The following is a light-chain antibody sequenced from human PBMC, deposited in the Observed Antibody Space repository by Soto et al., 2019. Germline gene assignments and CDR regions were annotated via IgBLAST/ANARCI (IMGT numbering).Light chain of an antibody. V-gene: IGKV1-39*01. Sequence: DVQMTQSPSSLSASVGDRVTITCRASQSISIYLSWFQQKPGKAPKLLIYGASSLQSGVPSRFSGSGSGADFTRTISSLQPEDFATYYCQQSYSTPPWTFGQGTQVEIK. J-gene: IGKJ1*01. CDR3: QQSYSTPPWT. CDR2: GAS. CDR1: QSISIY.